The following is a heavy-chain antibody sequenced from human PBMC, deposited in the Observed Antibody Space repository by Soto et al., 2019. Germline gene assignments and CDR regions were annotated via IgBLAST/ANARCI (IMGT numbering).Heavy chain of an antibody. CDR2: ISWDGGST. CDR1: GFTFDDYT. CDR3: AKDFQAARPLFRYYGMDV. J-gene: IGHJ6*02. D-gene: IGHD6-6*01. Sequence: GGSLRLSCAASGFTFDDYTMHWVRQAPGKGLEWVSLISWDGGSTYYADSVKGRFTISRDNSKNSLYLQMNSLRTEDTALYYCAKDFQAARPLFRYYGMDVWGQGTTVTVSS. V-gene: IGHV3-43*01.